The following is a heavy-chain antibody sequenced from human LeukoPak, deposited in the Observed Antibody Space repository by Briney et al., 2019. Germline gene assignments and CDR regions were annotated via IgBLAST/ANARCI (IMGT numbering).Heavy chain of an antibody. V-gene: IGHV4-61*10. D-gene: IGHD2-2*01. CDR2: IYYSGST. J-gene: IGHJ4*02. CDR3: ARGQTYCRSTGCYGLWDY. Sequence: SETLSLTCTVSGGSINSGSFYWNWIRQSAGKRLEWIGYIYYSGSTNYSPSLKSRVTISVDTSKNQFSLKLSSVTAADTAVYYCARGQTYCRSTGCYGLWDYWGQGTLVTVSS. CDR1: GGSINSGSFY.